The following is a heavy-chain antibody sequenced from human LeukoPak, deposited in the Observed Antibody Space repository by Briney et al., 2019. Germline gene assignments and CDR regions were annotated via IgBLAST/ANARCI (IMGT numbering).Heavy chain of an antibody. J-gene: IGHJ4*02. CDR2: ISYDGSNK. CDR3: ARGEPVADY. CDR1: GFTFSSYA. D-gene: IGHD2-15*01. Sequence: VQPGRSLRLSCAASGFTFSSYAMHWVRQAPGEGLEWVAVISYDGSNKYYADSVKGRFTISRDNSKNTLYLQMNSLRTEDTAVYYCARGEPVADYWGQGTLVTVSS. V-gene: IGHV3-30-3*01.